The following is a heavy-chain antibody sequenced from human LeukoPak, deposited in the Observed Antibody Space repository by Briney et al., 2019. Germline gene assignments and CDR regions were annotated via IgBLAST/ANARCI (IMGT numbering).Heavy chain of an antibody. CDR2: INHSGST. CDR3: ARRITIFGVVIIRDAFDI. V-gene: IGHV4-34*01. D-gene: IGHD3-3*01. J-gene: IGHJ3*02. Sequence: SETLSLTCAVYGGSFSGYYWSWIRQPPGEGLEWIGEINHSGSTNYNPSLKSRVTISVDPSKNQFSLKLSSVTAADTAVYYCARRITIFGVVIIRDAFDIWGQGTMVTVSS. CDR1: GGSFSGYY.